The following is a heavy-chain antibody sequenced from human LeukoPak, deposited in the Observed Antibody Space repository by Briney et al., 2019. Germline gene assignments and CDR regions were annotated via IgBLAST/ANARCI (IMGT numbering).Heavy chain of an antibody. D-gene: IGHD3-9*01. V-gene: IGHV1-8*01. CDR3: GRGRRDFDWSAPNRNNWLDP. J-gene: IGHJ5*02. CDR2: MNPNRGKT. CDR1: GYTFTIYD. Sequence: ASVRVSCKASGYTFTIYDINWVRQATGQGVEWMGWMNPNRGKTGYAQKFQGTVTMTRNTSISTAYMELSSLRSEETAVYYCGRGRRDFDWSAPNRNNWLDPWGQGTLVTVSS.